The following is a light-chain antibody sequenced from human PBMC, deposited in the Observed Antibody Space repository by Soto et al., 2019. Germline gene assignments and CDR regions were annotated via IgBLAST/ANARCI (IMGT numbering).Light chain of an antibody. CDR3: QQRSNWPWT. Sequence: EIVMMQFPATLSVSPGERVTLSCRASQSVSQSVTTNLAWYQQKPGQAPRLLIYDASNRATGIPARFSGSGSGTDFTLTISSLEPEDFAVYYCQQRSNWPWTFGQGTKVDIK. CDR2: DAS. J-gene: IGKJ1*01. CDR1: QSVSQSVTTN. V-gene: IGKV3-11*01.